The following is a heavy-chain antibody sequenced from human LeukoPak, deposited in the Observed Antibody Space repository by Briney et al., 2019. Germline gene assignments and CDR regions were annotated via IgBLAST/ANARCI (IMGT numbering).Heavy chain of an antibody. CDR2: INHSGST. D-gene: IGHD3-10*01. CDR3: ARGTSREYGSGSYGFDP. V-gene: IGHV4-34*01. CDR1: GGSFSGYY. J-gene: IGHJ5*02. Sequence: SETLSLTCAVYGGSFSGYYWSWIRQPPGKGLEWIGEINHSGSTNYNPSLKSRVTISVDTSKNQFSLKLSSVTAADMAVYYCARGTSREYGSGSYGFDPWGQGTLVTVSS.